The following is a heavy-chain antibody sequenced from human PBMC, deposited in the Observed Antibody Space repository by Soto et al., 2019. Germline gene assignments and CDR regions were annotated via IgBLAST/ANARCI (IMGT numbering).Heavy chain of an antibody. J-gene: IGHJ5*02. Sequence: QITLKESGPTLVKPTQTLTLTCTFSGFSLSTSGVGVGWIRQPPGKALEWLALIYWNDDKRYSPSLKSRLTITKATSKNQVVLTMTNMAPVDTATYYCAHRQGQWQWCVRRQVELFDPLGQGTLVTGSS. CDR3: AHRQGQWQWCVRRQVELFDP. V-gene: IGHV2-5*01. CDR1: GFSLSTSGVG. CDR2: IYWNDDK. D-gene: IGHD2-15*01.